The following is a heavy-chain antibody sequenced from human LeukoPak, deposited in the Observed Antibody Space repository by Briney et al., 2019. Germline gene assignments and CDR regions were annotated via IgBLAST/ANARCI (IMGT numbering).Heavy chain of an antibody. CDR3: YFFHMDV. V-gene: IGHV3-74*01. J-gene: IGHJ6*03. CDR1: GFTFSDYW. Sequence: TGGSLRLSCAASGFTFSDYWMHWVRQAPGKGLMWVSRINGDGSSTSYADSVKGRFTISRDNAKNTLYLQMNTLRAEDTALYYCYFFHMDVWGKGTTVTVSS. CDR2: INGDGSST.